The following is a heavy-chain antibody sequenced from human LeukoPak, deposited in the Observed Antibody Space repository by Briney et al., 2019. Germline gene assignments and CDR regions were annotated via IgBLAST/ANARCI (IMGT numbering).Heavy chain of an antibody. D-gene: IGHD3-10*01. CDR3: ASLGGLGSWNFGY. CDR1: CGSISSYY. J-gene: IGHJ4*02. V-gene: IGHV4-59*01. Sequence: SETLSLTCSVSCGSISSYYWSWIRQPPGKGLEWIGYIYYSGSTNSNPSLKNRVSVSLDTSKNQFSLKLTSVTAADTAVYYCASLGGLGSWNFGYWGQGTLVTVPS. CDR2: IYYSGST.